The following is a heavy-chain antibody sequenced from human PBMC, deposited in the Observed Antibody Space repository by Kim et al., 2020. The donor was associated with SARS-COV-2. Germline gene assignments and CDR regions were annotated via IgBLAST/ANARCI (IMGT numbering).Heavy chain of an antibody. J-gene: IGHJ4*02. Sequence: SETLSLTCAVYGGSFSGYYWSWIRQPPGKGLEWIGEINHSGSTNYNPSLKSRVTISVDTSKNQFSLKLSSVTAADTAVYYCARGSGSYLRKNDYWGQGTLVTVSS. V-gene: IGHV4-34*01. CDR2: INHSGST. CDR3: ARGSGSYLRKNDY. CDR1: GGSFSGYY. D-gene: IGHD3-10*01.